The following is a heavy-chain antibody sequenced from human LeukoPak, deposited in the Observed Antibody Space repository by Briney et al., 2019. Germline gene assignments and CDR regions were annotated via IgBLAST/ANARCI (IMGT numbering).Heavy chain of an antibody. J-gene: IGHJ6*02. V-gene: IGHV4-59*01. CDR1: GGSISSYY. CDR3: ARYYYDSSGYYYGMAV. CDR2: IYYSGST. Sequence: PSQTLSLTCPVSGGSISSYYWSWIRQPPGKGLEWIGDIYYSGSTNYNPSLKSRVTISVDTSKNQFSLKLSSVTAADTAVYYCARYYYDSSGYYYGMAVWGQGTTVTVSS. D-gene: IGHD3-22*01.